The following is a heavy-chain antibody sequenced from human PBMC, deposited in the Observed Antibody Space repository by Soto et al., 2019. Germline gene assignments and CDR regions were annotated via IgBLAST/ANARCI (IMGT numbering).Heavy chain of an antibody. V-gene: IGHV3-53*01. CDR3: ARDPSTTGYYGLDV. Sequence: VGSLRLSCAASGFAVKNYQMNWVRQAPGKGLEWVSVIYSGGVTYYPDSVKGRFTTIRDTSKNTVYLQMNSLRADDTAMYYCARDPSTTGYYGLDVWGQGTTVTVSS. CDR1: GFAVKNYQ. J-gene: IGHJ6*02. CDR2: IYSGGVT.